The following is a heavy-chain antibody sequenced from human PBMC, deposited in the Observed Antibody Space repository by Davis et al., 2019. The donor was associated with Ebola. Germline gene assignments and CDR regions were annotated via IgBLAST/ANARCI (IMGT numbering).Heavy chain of an antibody. V-gene: IGHV3-11*06. J-gene: IGHJ4*02. CDR1: GFTFSDHY. CDR2: ITSSGSYT. D-gene: IGHD3-10*01. Sequence: GESLKISCAASGFTFSDHYMTWIRQAPGKGLEWLSYITSSGSYTTYADSVKGRFTISRDNAKNSLYLQMNSLRAEDTAVYYCARHASVAYFDYWGQGTLVSVSS. CDR3: ARHASVAYFDY.